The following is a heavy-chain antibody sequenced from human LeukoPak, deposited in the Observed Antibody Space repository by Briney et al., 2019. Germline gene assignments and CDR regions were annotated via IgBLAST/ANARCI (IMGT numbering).Heavy chain of an antibody. V-gene: IGHV3-53*03. Sequence: GGSLKLSCPVSGFSVSSNYMSWVRQPPGKGLEWVSVFYSGDSAYYADSVKGRFTISRDNSKNMLYLQMNSLRADDTAVYFCARAILAAYFDSRGQGTLVTVSS. D-gene: IGHD6-6*01. CDR2: FYSGDSA. J-gene: IGHJ4*02. CDR3: ARAILAAYFDS. CDR1: GFSVSSNY.